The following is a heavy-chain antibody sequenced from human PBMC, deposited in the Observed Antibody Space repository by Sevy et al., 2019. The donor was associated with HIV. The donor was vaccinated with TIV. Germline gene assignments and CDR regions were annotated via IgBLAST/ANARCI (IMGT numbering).Heavy chain of an antibody. J-gene: IGHJ3*02. V-gene: IGHV4-31*03. CDR3: ASETDHHAFDI. CDR2: IYYSGST. Sequence: TLSLTCTVSGGSISSGGYYWSWIRQHPGKGLEWIGYIYYSGSTNYNPSLKSRVTISVDTSKNQFSLKLSSVTAADTAVYYCASETDHHAFDIWGQGTMVTVSS. CDR1: GGSISSGGYY.